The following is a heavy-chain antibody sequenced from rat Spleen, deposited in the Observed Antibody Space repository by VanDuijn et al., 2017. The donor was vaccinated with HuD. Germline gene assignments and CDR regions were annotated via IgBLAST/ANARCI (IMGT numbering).Heavy chain of an antibody. Sequence: EVQLQESGPGLVKPSQSLSLTCSVTGYSITSNYRWNWIRKFPGNKLEWMGYINSAGSTHYNPSLKSRISITRDTSKNQFFLQVNSVTTEDTATYYCARQDNYVGFAYWGQGTLVTVSS. CDR3: ARQDNYVGFAY. J-gene: IGHJ3*01. CDR2: INSAGST. V-gene: IGHV3-3*01. CDR1: GYSITSNYR. D-gene: IGHD1-10*01.